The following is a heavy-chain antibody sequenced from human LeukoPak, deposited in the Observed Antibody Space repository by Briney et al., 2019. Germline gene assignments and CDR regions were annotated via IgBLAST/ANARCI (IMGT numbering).Heavy chain of an antibody. V-gene: IGHV4-61*01. J-gene: IGHJ5*02. CDR3: ASTVVVAATRSFDP. CDR1: GGSVSSGSYY. D-gene: IGHD2-15*01. Sequence: SETLSLTCTVSGGSVSSGSYYWSWIRQPPGKGLGWIGYIYYSGSTNYNPSLKSRVTISVDTSKNQFSLKLSSVTAADTAVYYCASTVVVAATRSFDPWGQGTLVTVSS. CDR2: IYYSGST.